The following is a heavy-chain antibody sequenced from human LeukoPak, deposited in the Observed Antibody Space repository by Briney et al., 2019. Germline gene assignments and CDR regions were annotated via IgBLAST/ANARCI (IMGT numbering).Heavy chain of an antibody. CDR2: ISYDGSNK. J-gene: IGHJ5*02. CDR1: GFTFSSYA. V-gene: IGHV3-30-3*01. CDR3: ARDRYDFWSGYPSWFDP. D-gene: IGHD3-3*01. Sequence: GGSLRLSCAASGFTFSSYAMHWVRQAPGKGLEWVAVISYDGSNKYYADSVKGRFTISRDNSKNTLYLQMNSLRAEDTAVYYCARDRYDFWSGYPSWFDPWGQGTLATVSS.